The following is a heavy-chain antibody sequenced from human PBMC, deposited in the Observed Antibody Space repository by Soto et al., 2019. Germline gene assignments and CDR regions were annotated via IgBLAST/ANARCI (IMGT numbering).Heavy chain of an antibody. Sequence: EVQLVESGGGLVKPGGSLRLSCAASGFTFSSYSMNWVRQAPGKGLEWVSSISSSSSYIYYADSVKGRFTISRDNAKNSLYLQMNSLRADDTAVYYCAREATMVRGGHGYWGQGTLVTVSS. J-gene: IGHJ4*02. V-gene: IGHV3-21*01. CDR1: GFTFSSYS. CDR3: AREATMVRGGHGY. CDR2: ISSSSSYI. D-gene: IGHD3-10*01.